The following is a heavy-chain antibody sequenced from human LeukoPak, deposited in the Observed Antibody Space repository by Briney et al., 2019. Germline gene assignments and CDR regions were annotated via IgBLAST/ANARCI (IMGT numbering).Heavy chain of an antibody. V-gene: IGHV3-23*01. D-gene: IGHD6-13*01. J-gene: IGHJ4*02. CDR1: GFTFSTYA. CDR2: IGGSGSYT. Sequence: GESLKISCAASGFTFSTYAMIWVRQAPGKGLEWVSVIGGSGSYTYYADSVKGRFTISRDNSKDTLYLQMNSLRPEDTAVYYCARDWYDYWGQGTLVTVSS. CDR3: ARDWYDY.